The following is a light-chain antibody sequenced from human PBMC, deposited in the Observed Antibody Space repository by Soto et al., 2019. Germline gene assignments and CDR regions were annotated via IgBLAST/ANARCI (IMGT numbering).Light chain of an antibody. CDR2: LGS. Sequence: IALTQSPLSLSVTPGEPASISCRSSQTLLHSNGYTCLNWYLQKPGQSPRLLIYLGSNRASGVPDSFSSSGSGTDFTLKINRVQAEDVGVFYCMQGLRPMYTFGQGTKLEIK. CDR1: QTLLHSNGYTC. V-gene: IGKV2-28*01. CDR3: MQGLRPMYT. J-gene: IGKJ2*01.